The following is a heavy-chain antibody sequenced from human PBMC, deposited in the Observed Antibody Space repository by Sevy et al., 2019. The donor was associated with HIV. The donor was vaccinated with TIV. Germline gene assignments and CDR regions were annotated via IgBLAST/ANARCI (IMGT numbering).Heavy chain of an antibody. V-gene: IGHV4-34*01. CDR3: ARGPGAGWSGYYRYYYYGMDV. D-gene: IGHD3-3*01. CDR1: GGSFSGYY. Sequence: SETLSLTCAVYGGSFSGYYWSWIRHPPGKGLEWIGEINHSGSTNYNPSLKSRVTISVDTSKNQFSLKLSSVTAADTAVYYCARGPGAGWSGYYRYYYYGMDVWGQGTTVTVSS. CDR2: INHSGST. J-gene: IGHJ6*02.